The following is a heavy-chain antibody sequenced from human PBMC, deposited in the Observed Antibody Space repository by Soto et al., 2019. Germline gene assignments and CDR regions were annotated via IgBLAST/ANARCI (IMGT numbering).Heavy chain of an antibody. V-gene: IGHV3-30*03. CDR3: ATDANEYLWEYYFDF. CDR1: GFSFSSYG. J-gene: IGHJ4*02. D-gene: IGHD3-16*01. Sequence: PRGSLRLSCAASGFSFSSYGMHWVRQAPAKGLEWVAFISHDGSNDYYADSVKGRYTISRDNSKNTVYLQMNSLRVEDTAVYYCATDANEYLWEYYFDFWGQGALGTVSS. CDR2: ISHDGSND.